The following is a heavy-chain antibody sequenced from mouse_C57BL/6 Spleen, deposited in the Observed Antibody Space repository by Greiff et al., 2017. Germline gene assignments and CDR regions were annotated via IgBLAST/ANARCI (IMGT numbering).Heavy chain of an antibody. CDR2: IDPSDSYT. D-gene: IGHD1-1*01. V-gene: IGHV1-69*01. J-gene: IGHJ4*01. CDR1: GYTFTSYW. Sequence: VKLQQPGAELVMPGASVKLSCKASGYTFTSYWMHWVKQRPGQGLEWIGEIDPSDSYTNYNQKFKGKSTLTVDKSSSTAYMQLSSLTSEDSAVYYCARYDYGSSGAMDYWGQGTSVTVSS. CDR3: ARYDYGSSGAMDY.